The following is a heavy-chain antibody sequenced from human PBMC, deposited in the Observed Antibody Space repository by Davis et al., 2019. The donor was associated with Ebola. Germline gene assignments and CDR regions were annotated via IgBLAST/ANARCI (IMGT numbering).Heavy chain of an antibody. CDR1: GFTFSDYY. CDR2: ISSSGSTI. J-gene: IGHJ6*02. CDR3: ARGERRYYYYYGMDV. Sequence: GESLKISCAASGFTFSDYYVSWIRQAPGKGLEWVSYISSSGSTIYYADSVKGRFTISRDNAKNSLYLQMNSLRAEDTAVYYCARGERRYYYYYGMDVWGQGTTVTVSS. D-gene: IGHD1-1*01. V-gene: IGHV3-11*01.